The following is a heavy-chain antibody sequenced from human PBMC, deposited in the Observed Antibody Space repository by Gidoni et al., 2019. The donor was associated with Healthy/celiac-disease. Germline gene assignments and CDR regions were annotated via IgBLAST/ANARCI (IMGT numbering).Heavy chain of an antibody. CDR1: GFTFSSYS. CDR2: ISSSSSYI. CDR3: ARDPQTMITFGGVIAPGWFDP. J-gene: IGHJ5*02. V-gene: IGHV3-21*01. Sequence: EVQLVESGGGLVKPGGSLSLSCAASGFTFSSYSMHWVRQAPGKGLEWVSSISSSSSYIYYADSVKGRFTISRDNAKNSLYLQMNSLRAEDTAVYYCARDPQTMITFGGVIAPGWFDPWGQGTLVTVSS. D-gene: IGHD3-16*02.